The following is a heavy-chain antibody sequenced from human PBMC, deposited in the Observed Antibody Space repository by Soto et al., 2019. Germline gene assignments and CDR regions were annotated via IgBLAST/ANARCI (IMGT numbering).Heavy chain of an antibody. CDR1: GFTFSDYG. V-gene: IGHV1-18*01. D-gene: IGHD6-13*01. J-gene: IGHJ6*02. CDR2: ISGDNINS. Sequence: ASVKVSCKASGFTFSDYGLSWVRQAPGQPLEWMGWISGDNINSKYSQRFQGRLTMTTDTSTATASMELRSLTSDDTAVYYCGREGQQLAQEKYYQFNGMDVWGQGTTVTVSS. CDR3: GREGQQLAQEKYYQFNGMDV.